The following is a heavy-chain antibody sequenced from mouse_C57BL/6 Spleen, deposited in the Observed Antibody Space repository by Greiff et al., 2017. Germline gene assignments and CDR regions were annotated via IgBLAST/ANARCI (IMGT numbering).Heavy chain of an antibody. CDR1: GYTFTSYW. D-gene: IGHD2-3*01. V-gene: IGHV1-50*01. CDR3: ARSDDGYY. CDR2: IDPSDSYT. Sequence: LQPGAELVKPGASVKLSCKASGYTFTSYWMQWVKQRPGPGLEWIGEIDPSDSYTNYNQKFKGKATLTVDTSSSTAYMQLSSLTSGDSAVYYCARSDDGYYWGQGTTLTVSS. J-gene: IGHJ2*01.